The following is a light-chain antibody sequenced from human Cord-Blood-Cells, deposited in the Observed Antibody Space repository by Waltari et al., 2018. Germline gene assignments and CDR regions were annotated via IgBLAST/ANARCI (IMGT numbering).Light chain of an antibody. J-gene: IGKJ1*01. CDR1: QSVENSSNNKNY. CDR3: QQYYSTPKT. Sequence: DLVMIQSPDSLAVPLGERATIHCTTSQSVENSSNNKNYLACYHQKPGQPPKLLIYWAATREAWVPDRFSGSGSGTDFTLTLSSLQAEDVAVYYCQQYYSTPKTFGQGTKVEIK. CDR2: WAA. V-gene: IGKV4-1*01.